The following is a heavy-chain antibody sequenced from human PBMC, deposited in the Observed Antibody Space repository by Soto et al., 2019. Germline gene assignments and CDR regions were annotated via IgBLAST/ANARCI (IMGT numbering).Heavy chain of an antibody. J-gene: IGHJ6*03. CDR1: GYTFTSYD. Sequence: ASVKVSCKASGYTFTSYDINWVRQATGQGLEWMGWMNPNSGNTGYAQKFQGRVTMTRNTSISTAYMELSSLRSEDTAVYYCARAYSSSSATDHIHYYYYYYYMDVWGKGTTVTVSS. CDR2: MNPNSGNT. CDR3: ARAYSSSSATDHIHYYYYYYYMDV. D-gene: IGHD6-6*01. V-gene: IGHV1-8*01.